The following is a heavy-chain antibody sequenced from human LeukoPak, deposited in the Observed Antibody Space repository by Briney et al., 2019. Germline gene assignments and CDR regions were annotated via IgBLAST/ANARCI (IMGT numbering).Heavy chain of an antibody. V-gene: IGHV3-11*01. Sequence: PGGSLRLSCAASGFTFSDYYMSWLRQAPGKGLEWVSYISSSGSTIYYADSVKGRFTISRDNAKNSLYLQMNSLRAEDTAVYYCARVQTYYYDSSGFYFDYWGQGTLVTVSS. CDR1: GFTFSDYY. D-gene: IGHD3-22*01. CDR3: ARVQTYYYDSSGFYFDY. J-gene: IGHJ4*02. CDR2: ISSSGSTI.